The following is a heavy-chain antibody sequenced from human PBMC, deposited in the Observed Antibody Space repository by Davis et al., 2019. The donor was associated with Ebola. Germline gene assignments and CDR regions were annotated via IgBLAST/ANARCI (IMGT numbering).Heavy chain of an antibody. CDR1: GYTFKNYA. V-gene: IGHV1-18*01. CDR3: ARTSIVGTTTTASDI. D-gene: IGHD1-26*01. J-gene: IGHJ3*02. Sequence: AASVKVSCKASGYTFKNYAISWVRQAPGQGLEWMGWISAYNGNTNYAQILQGRVTMTTDTSTGTAYMELRSLRSGDTAVYFCARTSIVGTTTTASDIWGQGTKVTISS. CDR2: ISAYNGNT.